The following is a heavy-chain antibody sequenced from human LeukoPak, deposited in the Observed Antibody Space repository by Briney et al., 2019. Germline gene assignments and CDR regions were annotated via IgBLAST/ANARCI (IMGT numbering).Heavy chain of an antibody. D-gene: IGHD6-19*01. Sequence: GGSLRLSCADYGFNFNDYAMHWVRQAPGKGLEWVSGISWNSGTKDYADSVKGRFTISRDNAKKSLYLQMNSLRPEDTALYYCAKAAGDWYFDLWGRGTLVSVSS. J-gene: IGHJ2*01. CDR2: ISWNSGTK. CDR1: GFNFNDYA. V-gene: IGHV3-9*01. CDR3: AKAAGDWYFDL.